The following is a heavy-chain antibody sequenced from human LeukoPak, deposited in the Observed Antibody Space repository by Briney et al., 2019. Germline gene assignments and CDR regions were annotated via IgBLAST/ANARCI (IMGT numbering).Heavy chain of an antibody. CDR3: ARGWGYCSSTSCLGDY. V-gene: IGHV1-18*01. J-gene: IGHJ4*02. D-gene: IGHD2-2*01. Sequence: ASVKVSCKASGYTFTSYGISWVRQAPGQGLEWMGWISAYNGNTNCAQKLQGRVTMTTDTSTSTAYMELRSLRSDDTAVYYCARGWGYCSSTSCLGDYWGQGTLVTVSS. CDR1: GYTFTSYG. CDR2: ISAYNGNT.